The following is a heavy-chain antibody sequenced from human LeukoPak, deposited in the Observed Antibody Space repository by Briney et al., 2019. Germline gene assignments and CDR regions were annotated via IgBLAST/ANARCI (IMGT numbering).Heavy chain of an antibody. D-gene: IGHD2/OR15-2a*01. CDR3: ARDSRVYLDNWFDP. J-gene: IGHJ5*02. CDR1: GGSISSYY. V-gene: IGHV4-4*07. CDR2: IYTSGST. Sequence: SETLSLTCTVSGGSISSYYWSWIRQPAGKGLEWIGRIYTSGSTNYNPSLKSRVTMSVDTSKNQFSLKLSSVTAADTAVYYCARDSRVYLDNWFDPWGQGALVTVSS.